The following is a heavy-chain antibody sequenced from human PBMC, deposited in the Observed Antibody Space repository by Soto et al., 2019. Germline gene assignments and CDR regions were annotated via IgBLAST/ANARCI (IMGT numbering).Heavy chain of an antibody. D-gene: IGHD6-19*01. CDR3: ARLTWGIAVAGTAPFGY. CDR1: GYTFTSYA. Sequence: VKVSCKASGYTFTSYAMHWVRQAPGQRLEWMGWINAGNGNTKYSQKFQGRVTITRDTSASTAYMELSSLRSEDTAVYYCARLTWGIAVAGTAPFGYWGQGTLVTVSS. CDR2: INAGNGNT. J-gene: IGHJ4*02. V-gene: IGHV1-3*01.